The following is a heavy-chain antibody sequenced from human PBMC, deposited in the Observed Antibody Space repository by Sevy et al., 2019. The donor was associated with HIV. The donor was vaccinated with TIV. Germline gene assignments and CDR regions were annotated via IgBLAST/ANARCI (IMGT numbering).Heavy chain of an antibody. CDR2: ISSSSSTI. Sequence: GGSLRLSCAASGFTFSSYSMNWVRQAPGKGLEWVSYISSSSSTIYYADSVKGRFTISRDNAKNSLYLQMNSLRDEDTAVYYCARWGGGLRFLDHGMDVWGQGTTVTVSS. D-gene: IGHD3-3*01. CDR3: ARWGGGLRFLDHGMDV. J-gene: IGHJ6*02. V-gene: IGHV3-48*02. CDR1: GFTFSSYS.